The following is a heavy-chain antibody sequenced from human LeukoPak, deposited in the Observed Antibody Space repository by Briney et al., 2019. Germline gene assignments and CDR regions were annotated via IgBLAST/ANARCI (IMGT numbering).Heavy chain of an antibody. CDR2: ISANGGST. J-gene: IGHJ4*02. CDR1: GFTFSTYA. CDR3: ARKALGYRLAYGDY. D-gene: IGHD5-12*01. V-gene: IGHV3-23*01. Sequence: PGGSLRLSCAASGFTFSTYAMSWVRQAPGKGLEWVSAISANGGSTFYADSVKGRFTVSRDSSKDTLYLQMNSQRAEDTAVYFCARKALGYRLAYGDYWGQGTLVTVSS.